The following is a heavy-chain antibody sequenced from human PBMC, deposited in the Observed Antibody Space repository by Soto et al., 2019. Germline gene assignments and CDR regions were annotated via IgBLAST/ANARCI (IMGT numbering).Heavy chain of an antibody. CDR1: GGTFSSYT. V-gene: IGHV1-69*02. D-gene: IGHD3-9*01. CDR3: ARANGFDILTGSGWFDP. CDR2: IIPILGIA. J-gene: IGHJ5*02. Sequence: QVQLVQSGAEVKKPGSSVKVSCKASGGTFSSYTISWVRQAPGQGLEWMGRIIPILGIANYAQKFQGRVTITADKSTSTAYMELSSLRPEDTAVYYCARANGFDILTGSGWFDPWGQGTLVTVSS.